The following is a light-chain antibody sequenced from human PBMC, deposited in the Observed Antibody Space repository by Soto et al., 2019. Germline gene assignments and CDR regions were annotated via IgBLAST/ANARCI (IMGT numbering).Light chain of an antibody. Sequence: DIQMPRSPSSLSASVVDRVTITCRASQSITRHLNWYQQKPGKAPRLLIYSASTLQSGVPSRFSGSGSGTDFILTISSLQPEDFTTYYCQQSYSTPQTFGQGTKVDIK. CDR2: SAS. J-gene: IGKJ1*01. CDR3: QQSYSTPQT. CDR1: QSITRH. V-gene: IGKV1-39*01.